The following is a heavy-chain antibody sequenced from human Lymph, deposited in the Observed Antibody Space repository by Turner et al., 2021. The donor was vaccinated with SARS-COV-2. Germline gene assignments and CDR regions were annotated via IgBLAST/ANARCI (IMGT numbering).Heavy chain of an antibody. CDR3: ARDMGGFTDY. V-gene: IGHV3-30-3*01. D-gene: IGHD5-12*01. Sequence: QVQLVESGGGGVQPGRSLRLSCAASGFTFSSYAMHWVRQAPGKGLEWVALISYDGSNKYYADSVKGRFTISRDNSKNTLYLQMNSLRADDTAVYYCARDMGGFTDYWGQGTLVTVSS. CDR1: GFTFSSYA. CDR2: ISYDGSNK. J-gene: IGHJ4*02.